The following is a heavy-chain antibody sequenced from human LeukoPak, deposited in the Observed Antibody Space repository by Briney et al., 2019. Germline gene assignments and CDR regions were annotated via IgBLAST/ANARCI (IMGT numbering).Heavy chain of an antibody. D-gene: IGHD6-13*01. CDR3: AGTYTGYSSSWYEAPYFDY. J-gene: IGHJ4*02. Sequence: PSQTLSLTCAVSGGSISSGGYSWSWIRQPPGKGLEWIGYIYHSGSTYYNPSLKSRVTISVDRSKNQFSLKLSSVTAADTAVYYCAGTYTGYSSSWYEAPYFDYWGQGTLVTVSS. CDR1: GGSISSGGYS. CDR2: IYHSGST. V-gene: IGHV4-30-2*01.